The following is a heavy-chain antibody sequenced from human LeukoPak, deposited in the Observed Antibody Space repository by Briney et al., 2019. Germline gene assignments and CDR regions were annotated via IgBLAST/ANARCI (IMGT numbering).Heavy chain of an antibody. CDR1: GYTFTGYY. Sequence: GASVKVSCKASGYTFTGYYIHWVRQAPGQGLEWMGWINPSGGATKYAQKFQGRVTMTRDTSISTAYMELSRLTSDDTAVYFCARRYCSGISCYPDYWGQGTLVTVSS. CDR2: INPSGGAT. D-gene: IGHD2-15*01. V-gene: IGHV1-2*02. J-gene: IGHJ4*02. CDR3: ARRYCSGISCYPDY.